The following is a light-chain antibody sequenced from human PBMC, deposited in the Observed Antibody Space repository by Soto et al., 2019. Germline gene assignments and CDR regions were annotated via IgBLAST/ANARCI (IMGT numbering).Light chain of an antibody. J-gene: IGLJ1*01. CDR3: AAWDDSLNAYV. CDR1: SSNIGNNA. V-gene: IGLV1-36*01. Sequence: QSVLTQPPSVSDAPRQRVTISCSGSSSNIGNNAVNWYQQLPGQAPKIVIYYDDLLTSGVSDRFSGSKSGISASLAISDLQSDDEADYYCAAWDDSLNAYVFGPGTKLNVL. CDR2: YDD.